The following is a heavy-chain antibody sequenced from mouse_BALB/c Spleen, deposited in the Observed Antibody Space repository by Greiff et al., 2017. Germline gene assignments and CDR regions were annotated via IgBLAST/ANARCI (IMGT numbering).Heavy chain of an antibody. V-gene: IGHV2-5-1*01. CDR2: IWRGGST. CDR1: GFSLTSYG. D-gene: IGHD4-1*01. CDR3: AKTLTGTSKAMDY. J-gene: IGHJ4*01. Sequence: VKLMESGPSLVQPSQSLSITCTVSGFSLTSYGVHWVRQSPGKGLEWLGVIWRGGSTDYNAAFMSRLSITKDNSKSQVFFKMNSLQADDTAIYYCAKTLTGTSKAMDYWGQGTSVTVSS.